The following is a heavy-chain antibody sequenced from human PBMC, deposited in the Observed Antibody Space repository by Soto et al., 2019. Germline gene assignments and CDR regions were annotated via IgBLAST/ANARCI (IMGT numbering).Heavy chain of an antibody. D-gene: IGHD5-12*01. V-gene: IGHV4-31*03. Sequence: QVQLQESGPGLVKPSQTLSLTCSVSAGSISSGGXYWNWIRXXPXXGLEWIGYIYHSGGTYSSPSLRSRVTISVDTSKNQFSLKLTSVTAADTAVYYCARDRGGYGVFDYWGQGTLVTVSS. CDR2: IYHSGGT. CDR1: AGSISSGGXY. CDR3: ARDRGGYGVFDY. J-gene: IGHJ4*02.